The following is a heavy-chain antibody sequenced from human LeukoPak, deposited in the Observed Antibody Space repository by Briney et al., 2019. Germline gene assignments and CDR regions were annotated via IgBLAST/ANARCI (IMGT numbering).Heavy chain of an antibody. J-gene: IGHJ6*03. CDR1: GGSFSDYY. CDR2: INHSGNT. V-gene: IGHV4-34*01. CDR3: ARGFYYLDV. Sequence: SETLSLTCTVYGGSFSDYYWSWVRQSPGKGLGWIGEINHSGNTNYNPSLKSRVTLSVETSKNQFSLKVSSVTAADTAVYYCARGFYYLDVWGKGTTVTVSS.